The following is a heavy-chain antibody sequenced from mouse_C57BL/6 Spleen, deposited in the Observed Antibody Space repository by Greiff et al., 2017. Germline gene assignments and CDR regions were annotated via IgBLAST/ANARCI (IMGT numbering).Heavy chain of an antibody. CDR3: ARENDYCSSSSFDY. V-gene: IGHV1-26*01. CDR1: GYTFTDYY. CDR2: INPNNGGT. D-gene: IGHD1-1*01. J-gene: IGHJ2*01. Sequence: EVQLQQSGPELVKPGASVKISCKASGYTFTDYYMNWVKQSPGKSLEWIGDINPNNGGTSYNQKFKGKATLTVDKSSSTAYMELRSLTSDDSAVYDCARENDYCSSSSFDYWGQGTTLTVSS.